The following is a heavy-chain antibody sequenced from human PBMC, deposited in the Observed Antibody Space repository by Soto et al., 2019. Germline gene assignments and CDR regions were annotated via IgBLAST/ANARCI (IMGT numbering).Heavy chain of an antibody. J-gene: IGHJ3*02. CDR2: ISSSSSYI. D-gene: IGHD1-26*01. CDR1: GFTFSSYS. V-gene: IGHV3-21*01. Sequence: GGSLRLSCAASGFTFSSYSMNWVRQAPGKGLEWVSSISSSSSYIYYADSVKGRFTISRDNAKNSLYLQMNSLRAEDTAVYYCAREISIVGATARAFDIWGQGTMVTVSS. CDR3: AREISIVGATARAFDI.